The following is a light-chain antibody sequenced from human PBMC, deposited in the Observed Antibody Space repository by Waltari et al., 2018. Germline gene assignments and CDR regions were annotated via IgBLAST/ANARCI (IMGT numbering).Light chain of an antibody. V-gene: IGLV2-23*01. CDR3: CSYAGSRGEV. Sequence: QSALTQPASVSGSHGQSITISCTGTSSDVGSYNLVSWYQQHPGTAPKLMIYEGSKRPSGVSNRFSGSKSGNTASLTISGLQAEDEADYYCCSYAGSRGEVFGIGTKVTVL. CDR1: SSDVGSYNL. J-gene: IGLJ1*01. CDR2: EGS.